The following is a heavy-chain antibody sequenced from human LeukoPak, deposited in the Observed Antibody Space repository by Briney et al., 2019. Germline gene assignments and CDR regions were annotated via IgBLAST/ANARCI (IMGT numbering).Heavy chain of an antibody. V-gene: IGHV4-39*01. CDR2: IYYSGST. D-gene: IGHD2-2*01. CDR1: GGSISSSSYY. Sequence: PSEXLSLTCTVSGGSISSSSYYWGWIRQPPGKGLEWIGSIYYSGSTYYNPSLKSRVTISVDTSKNQFSLKLSSVTAADTAVYYCARPNCSSTSCPFDYWGQGTLVTVSS. CDR3: ARPNCSSTSCPFDY. J-gene: IGHJ4*02.